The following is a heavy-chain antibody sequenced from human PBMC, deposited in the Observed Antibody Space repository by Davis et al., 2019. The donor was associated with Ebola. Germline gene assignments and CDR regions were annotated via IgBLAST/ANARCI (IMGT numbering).Heavy chain of an antibody. CDR1: GGSITNNY. V-gene: IGHV4-59*05. CDR2: FYYSGST. D-gene: IGHD2-15*01. J-gene: IGHJ2*01. CDR3: ARPAYCSGRSCYSGTGYFDL. Sequence: SETLSLTCTVSGGSITNNYWTWIRQPPGKGLEWIGSFYYSGSTYYNPSLKSRVTISVDTSKNQFSLKLSSVTAADTAVYYCARPAYCSGRSCYSGTGYFDLWGRGTLVTVSS.